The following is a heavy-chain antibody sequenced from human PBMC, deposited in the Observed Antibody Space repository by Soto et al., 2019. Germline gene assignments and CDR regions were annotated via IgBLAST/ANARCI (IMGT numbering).Heavy chain of an antibody. CDR1: GGTFSSYA. J-gene: IGHJ6*02. V-gene: IGHV1-69*06. CDR2: IIPIFGTA. CDR3: ARSGDILTGGEGYYYYGMDV. D-gene: IGHD3-9*01. Sequence: SVKVSCKXSGGTFSSYAISWVRQAPGQGLEWMGGIIPIFGTANYAQKFQGRVTITADKSTSTAYMELSSLRSEDTAVYYCARSGDILTGGEGYYYYGMDVWGQGTTVTVSS.